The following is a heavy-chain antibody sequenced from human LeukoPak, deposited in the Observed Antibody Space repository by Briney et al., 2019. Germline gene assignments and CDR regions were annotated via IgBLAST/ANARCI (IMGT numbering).Heavy chain of an antibody. CDR3: ARALPYIAAAGTSNKNWFDP. Sequence: ASVKVSCKASGYTFTSYYMHWVRQAPGQGLEWMGIINPSGGSTSYAQEFQGRVTMTRDTSTSTVYMELSSLRSGDTAVYYCARALPYIAAAGTSNKNWFDPWGQGTLVTVSS. CDR1: GYTFTSYY. CDR2: INPSGGST. D-gene: IGHD6-13*01. V-gene: IGHV1-46*01. J-gene: IGHJ5*02.